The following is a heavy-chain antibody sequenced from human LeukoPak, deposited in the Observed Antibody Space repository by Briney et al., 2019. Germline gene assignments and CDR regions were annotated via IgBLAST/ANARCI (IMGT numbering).Heavy chain of an antibody. CDR3: AKEGRSLQTY. Sequence: GGSLRLSCAASGFMFSSNWMSWVRLAPGKGLEWVANIKEDGTETYYVDSVKGRFPISRDNAKNSLYLQMNSLRVEDTAVYYCAKEGRSLQTYWGQGTLVTVSS. CDR2: IKEDGTET. D-gene: IGHD5-24*01. V-gene: IGHV3-7*03. J-gene: IGHJ4*02. CDR1: GFMFSSNW.